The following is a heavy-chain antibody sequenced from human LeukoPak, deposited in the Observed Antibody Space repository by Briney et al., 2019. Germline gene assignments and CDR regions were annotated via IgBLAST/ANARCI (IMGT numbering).Heavy chain of an antibody. Sequence: AETLSLTSTVSGVSISIYYWSWIRQPPGKGLEWIGYIYNSGSTSYNPSLKSRATISADTSKNQFSLKLSSVTAADTAVYYCVRDRELNYWGQGTLVTVSS. V-gene: IGHV4-59*01. CDR2: IYNSGST. D-gene: IGHD1-7*01. CDR1: GVSISIYY. J-gene: IGHJ4*02. CDR3: VRDRELNY.